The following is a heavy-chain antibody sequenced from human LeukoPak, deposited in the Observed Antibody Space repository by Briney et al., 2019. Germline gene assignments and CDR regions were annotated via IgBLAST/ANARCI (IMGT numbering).Heavy chain of an antibody. V-gene: IGHV4-39*07. J-gene: IGHJ4*02. CDR2: MSYSGST. Sequence: SETLSLTCTVSGGSISSNYYYWGWIRQPPGKGLEWIGSMSYSGSTYYNPSLKSRVTISVDTSKNQFSLKLSSVTAADTAVYYCARDSSIDYGSGFVYDYWGQGTLVTVSS. CDR3: ARDSSIDYGSGFVYDY. D-gene: IGHD3-10*01. CDR1: GGSISSNYYY.